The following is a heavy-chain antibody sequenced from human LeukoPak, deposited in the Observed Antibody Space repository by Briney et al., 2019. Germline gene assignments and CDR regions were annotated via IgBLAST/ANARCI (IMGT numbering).Heavy chain of an antibody. Sequence: GGSLRLSCAASGFTLGAFAMHWVRQTPGKGLEWVSLIDKDGRSTYYADSVKGRFTISRDNSKNSLYLQMNSLRTEDTALYYCATWAFYHSLDVWGQGTTVTVSS. V-gene: IGHV3-43*02. J-gene: IGHJ6*02. CDR3: ATWAFYHSLDV. D-gene: IGHD1-26*01. CDR1: GFTLGAFA. CDR2: IDKDGRST.